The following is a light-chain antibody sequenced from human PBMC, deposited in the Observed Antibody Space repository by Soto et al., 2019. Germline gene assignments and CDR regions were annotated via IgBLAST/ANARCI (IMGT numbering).Light chain of an antibody. CDR3: KTYYGAPDT. CDR2: AAS. J-gene: IGKJ3*01. Sequence: DIQMTQSPSSLSASVGDRVTITCRASQDIRNYLAWHQQKPGKVPELLIYAASTLQSGVPSRFSGSGSGTDFTLTINSLQPEDVATYYCKTYYGAPDTFGPGTKVDIK. V-gene: IGKV1-27*01. CDR1: QDIRNY.